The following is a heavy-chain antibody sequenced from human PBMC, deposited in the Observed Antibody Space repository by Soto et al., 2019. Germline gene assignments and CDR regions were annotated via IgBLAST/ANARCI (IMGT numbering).Heavy chain of an antibody. Sequence: ASVKVSCKASGYAFTGYYMHWVRQAPGQGLEWMGWINPNSGGTNYAQKFQGWVTMTRDTSISTAYMELSRLRSDDTAVYYCARAFLYSSSWYSYYGMDGWGQGNTVTVSS. V-gene: IGHV1-2*04. CDR2: INPNSGGT. D-gene: IGHD6-13*01. CDR1: GYAFTGYY. CDR3: ARAFLYSSSWYSYYGMDG. J-gene: IGHJ6*02.